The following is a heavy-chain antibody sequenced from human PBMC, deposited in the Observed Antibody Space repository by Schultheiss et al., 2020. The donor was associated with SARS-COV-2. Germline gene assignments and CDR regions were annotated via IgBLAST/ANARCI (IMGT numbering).Heavy chain of an antibody. CDR2: ILPIFTTP. CDR3: ASPQGGP. CDR1: GYTFTNHG. Sequence: SVKVSCKASGYTFTNHGISWVRQAPGQGLEWMGGILPIFTTPNYAQKFQGRVTITADESTSTAYMELSSLRSEDTAVYYCASPQGGPWGQGTLVTVSS. V-gene: IGHV1-69*13. J-gene: IGHJ5*02. D-gene: IGHD1-26*01.